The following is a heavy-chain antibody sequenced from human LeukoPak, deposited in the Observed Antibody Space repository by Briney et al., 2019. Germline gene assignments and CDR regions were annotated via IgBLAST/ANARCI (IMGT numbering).Heavy chain of an antibody. D-gene: IGHD6-13*01. CDR3: VQSTAWYRSSWYLMY. CDR1: GFTFSSYA. Sequence: PGGSLRLSCAASGFTFSSYATSWVRQAPGKGLEWISAISGSGGSTYYADSVKGRFTISRDNSKDTLSLQMNSLRADDSAIYYCVQSTAWYRSSWYLMYWGQGILVTVSS. J-gene: IGHJ4*02. V-gene: IGHV3-23*01. CDR2: ISGSGGST.